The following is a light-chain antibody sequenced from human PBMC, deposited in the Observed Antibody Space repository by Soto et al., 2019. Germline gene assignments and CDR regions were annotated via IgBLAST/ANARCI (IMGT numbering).Light chain of an antibody. Sequence: EIVMTQSPATLSVSPGERATLSCRASQSVRSNLAWYQQKPGQTPRLLIYDASTRATGIPARFGGSGSGTEFTLTISRLEPEDFAVYYCQQFSSYPLTFGGGTKVDIK. CDR3: QQFSSYPLT. V-gene: IGKV3-15*01. CDR1: QSVRSN. J-gene: IGKJ4*01. CDR2: DAS.